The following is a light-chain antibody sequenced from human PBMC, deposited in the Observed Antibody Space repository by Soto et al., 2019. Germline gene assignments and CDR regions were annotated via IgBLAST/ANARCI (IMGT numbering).Light chain of an antibody. V-gene: IGKV3-20*01. J-gene: IGKJ2*01. CDR3: QQYGTSPRT. Sequence: EIVLTQSPGTLSLSPGERATLSCRASQSIGSTNLAWYQQKPGQAPRPLIYNTPNRATGIPDRFSGSGSGTDFTLIISRVEPEDFAVYYCQQYGTSPRTFGQGTKLEIK. CDR2: NTP. CDR1: QSIGSTN.